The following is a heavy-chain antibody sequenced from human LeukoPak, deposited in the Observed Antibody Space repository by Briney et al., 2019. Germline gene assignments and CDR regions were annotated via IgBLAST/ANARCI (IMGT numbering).Heavy chain of an antibody. CDR2: VYYSGST. CDR1: GGSISSYY. V-gene: IGHV4-59*01. D-gene: IGHD2-2*01. J-gene: IGHJ5*02. CDR3: ARVVYRGDRYCSSTSCYLKRIDP. Sequence: SETLSLTCTVSGGSISSYYWSWIRQPPGKGLELIGYVYYSGSTDYNPSLKSRVTISVDTSKNQFSLKLSSVTAADTAVYYCARVVYRGDRYCSSTSCYLKRIDPWGQGTLVTVSS.